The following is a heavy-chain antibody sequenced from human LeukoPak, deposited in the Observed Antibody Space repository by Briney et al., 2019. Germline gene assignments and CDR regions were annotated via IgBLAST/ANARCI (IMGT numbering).Heavy chain of an antibody. CDR1: GFTFSNAW. D-gene: IGHD2-2*02. J-gene: IGHJ3*02. CDR3: TTDHPYQLLYRGEAFDI. Sequence: GGSLRLSCAASGFTFSNAWMSWVRQAPGKGLEWVGRIKSKTDGGTTDYAAPVKGRFTISRDDSKNTLYLQMNSLKTEDTAVYYCTTDHPYQLLYRGEAFDIWGQGTMVTVSS. CDR2: IKSKTDGGTT. V-gene: IGHV3-15*01.